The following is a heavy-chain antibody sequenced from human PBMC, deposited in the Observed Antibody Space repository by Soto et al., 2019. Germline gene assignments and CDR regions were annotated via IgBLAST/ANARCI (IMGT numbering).Heavy chain of an antibody. J-gene: IGHJ4*02. CDR2: IVVGSGNT. Sequence: VASVKVSCKASGFTFTSSAVQWVRQARGQRLEWIGWIVVGSGNTNYAQKYQERVTITRDMSTSTAYMELSSLRSEDTAVYYCAAVTTYYYDSSGYPPPLSYWGQGTLVTVSS. D-gene: IGHD3-22*01. V-gene: IGHV1-58*01. CDR1: GFTFTSSA. CDR3: AAVTTYYYDSSGYPPPLSY.